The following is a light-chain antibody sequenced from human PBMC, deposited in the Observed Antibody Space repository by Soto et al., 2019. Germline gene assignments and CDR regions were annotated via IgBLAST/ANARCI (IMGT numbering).Light chain of an antibody. Sequence: EIVLTQSPGTLSLSPGERATLSCRASQSVSSSYLAWYQQKPGQAPRLIIYGAYSRATGIQDRFSGRGSGTAFVLQIRRLEPEDFAVYYCHQYGSSRTFGHGTKMQMK. J-gene: IGKJ1*01. CDR1: QSVSSSY. CDR2: GAY. CDR3: HQYGSSRT. V-gene: IGKV3-20*01.